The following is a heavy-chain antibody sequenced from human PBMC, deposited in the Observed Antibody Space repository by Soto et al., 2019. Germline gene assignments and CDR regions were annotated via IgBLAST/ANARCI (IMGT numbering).Heavy chain of an antibody. V-gene: IGHV3-11*03. Sequence: QVQLMQSGGGLVKPGGSLRISCAASGSMFSDYYMTWIRQTPVKGLEWVAYISTASDTTYADSVRGRFTIYRDNARNSLYLQINSLRAEDSAVYYCARGHYTLDVWGQGTTVTVS. CDR1: GSMFSDYY. CDR3: ARGHYTLDV. J-gene: IGHJ6*02. CDR2: ISTASDT. D-gene: IGHD4-4*01.